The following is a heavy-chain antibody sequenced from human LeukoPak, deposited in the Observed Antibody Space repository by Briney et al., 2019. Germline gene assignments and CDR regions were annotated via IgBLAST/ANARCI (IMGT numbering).Heavy chain of an antibody. D-gene: IGHD3-3*01. V-gene: IGHV3-30*18. CDR1: GFTFSSYG. CDR2: ISYDGSNK. Sequence: GRSLRLSCAASGFTFSSYGMHWVRQAPGKGLEWVAVISYDGSNKYYADSVKGRFTISRDNSKNTLYLQMNSLRAEDTAVYYCAKPSYYDFWSGKKYYFDNWGQGTLVTVSS. CDR3: AKPSYYDFWSGKKYYFDN. J-gene: IGHJ4*02.